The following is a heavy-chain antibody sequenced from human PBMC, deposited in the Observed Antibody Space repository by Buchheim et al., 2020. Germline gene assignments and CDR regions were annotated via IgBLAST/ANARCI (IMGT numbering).Heavy chain of an antibody. CDR1: GDSISSSSYY. V-gene: IGHV4-39*01. J-gene: IGHJ4*02. CDR2: IYYSGST. D-gene: IGHD4/OR15-4a*01. CDR3: ARPRFPTNYGEWEY. Sequence: QLQLQESGPGLVKPSETLSLTCTVSGDSISSSSYYWGWIRQPPGKGLEWIGSIYYSGSTYYNPSLKSRVSISVDTSKNQFSLQLSSLTAADTAVYYCARPRFPTNYGEWEYWGQGTL.